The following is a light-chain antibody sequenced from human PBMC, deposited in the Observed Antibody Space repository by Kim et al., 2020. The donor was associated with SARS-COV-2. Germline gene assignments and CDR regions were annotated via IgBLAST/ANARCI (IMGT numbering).Light chain of an antibody. J-gene: IGKJ4*01. CDR2: AAS. CDR1: QDIYNY. CDR3: QKYDSAPLT. Sequence: IQMTQSPSSLSASIGDRVTVTCRASQDIYNYLAWYQQKPGKVPKLLIYAASALQSEVPSRFSGSGFGTEFTLTISSLQPEDVAIYYCQKYDSAPLTFGGGTKGDIK. V-gene: IGKV1-27*01.